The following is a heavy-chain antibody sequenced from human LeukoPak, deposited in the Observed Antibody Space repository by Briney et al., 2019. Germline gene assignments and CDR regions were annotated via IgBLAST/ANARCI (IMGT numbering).Heavy chain of an antibody. CDR3: ASYNYGGDFDY. V-gene: IGHV4-30-2*01. J-gene: IGHJ4*02. Sequence: SETLSLTCAVSGGSISSGGYSWSWIRQPPGKGLEWIGYIYHSGSTYYNPSLKSRVTISVDRSKNQFSLQLSSVTAADTAVYYCASYNYGGDFDYWGQGTLVTVSS. CDR1: GGSISSGGYS. D-gene: IGHD4-23*01. CDR2: IYHSGST.